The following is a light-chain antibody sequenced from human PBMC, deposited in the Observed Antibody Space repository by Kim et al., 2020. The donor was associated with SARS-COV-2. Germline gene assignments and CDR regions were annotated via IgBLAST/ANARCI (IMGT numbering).Light chain of an antibody. CDR2: QDT. Sequence: SYELTQPPSVSVSPGQTASITCSGDKLGDKYACWYQQKPGQSPVLVIYQDTKRPSGIPERFSGSNPGNTATLTISGTQAMDEADYYGQAWDSTTAVFGGGTQLTVL. CDR1: KLGDKY. J-gene: IGLJ3*02. CDR3: QAWDSTTAV. V-gene: IGLV3-1*01.